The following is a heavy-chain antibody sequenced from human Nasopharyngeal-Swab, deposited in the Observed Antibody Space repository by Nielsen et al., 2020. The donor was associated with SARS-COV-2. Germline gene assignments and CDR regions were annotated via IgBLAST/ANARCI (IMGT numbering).Heavy chain of an antibody. CDR3: AREGPDTAMVKYYYYGMDV. V-gene: IGHV3-66*01. CDR2: IYSGGST. Sequence: GESLKISCAASGFTVSSNYMSWVRQAPGKGLEWVSVIYSGGSTYYADSVKGRFTISRDNSKNTLYLRMNSLRAEDTAVYYCAREGPDTAMVKYYYYGMDVWGQGTTVTVPS. J-gene: IGHJ6*02. CDR1: GFTVSSNY. D-gene: IGHD5-18*01.